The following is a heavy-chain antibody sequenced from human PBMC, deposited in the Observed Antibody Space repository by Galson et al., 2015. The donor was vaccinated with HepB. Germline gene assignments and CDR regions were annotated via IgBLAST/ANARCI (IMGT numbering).Heavy chain of an antibody. CDR2: ISYDGSNK. Sequence: SLRLSCAASGFTFSSYAMHWVRQAPGKGLEWVAVISYDGSNKYYADSVKGRFTISRDNSKNTLYLQMNSLRAEDTAVYYCAREIVQYEPEEAALAPNPFDYWGQGTLVTVSS. J-gene: IGHJ4*02. CDR1: GFTFSSYA. D-gene: IGHD6-13*01. CDR3: AREIVQYEPEEAALAPNPFDY. V-gene: IGHV3-30*04.